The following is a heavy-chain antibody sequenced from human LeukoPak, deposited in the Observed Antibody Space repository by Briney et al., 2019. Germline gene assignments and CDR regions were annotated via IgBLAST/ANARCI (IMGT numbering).Heavy chain of an antibody. Sequence: SVKVSCKASGFTFTSYGISWVRQAPGQGLEWMGGIIPIFGTANYAQKFQGRVTITADESTSTAYMELSSLRSEDTAVYYCARDGSGSYYNSPTYYYYGMDVWGQGTTVTVSS. J-gene: IGHJ6*02. CDR2: IIPIFGTA. CDR3: ARDGSGSYYNSPTYYYYGMDV. D-gene: IGHD3-10*01. CDR1: GFTFTSYG. V-gene: IGHV1-69*13.